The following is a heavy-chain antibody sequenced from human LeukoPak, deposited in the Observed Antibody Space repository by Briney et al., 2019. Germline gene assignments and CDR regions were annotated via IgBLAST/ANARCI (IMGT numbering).Heavy chain of an antibody. CDR3: TREGTASTGIGPYDF. J-gene: IGHJ4*02. D-gene: IGHD6-13*01. CDR1: GYNFTTFG. Sequence: ASVKVSCKASGYNFTTFGISWVRQPPGQGLEWLGCISGHNGNTKYIQNVQGRITMTTDTSASTAYMELRGLTSDDTAVYYCTREGTASTGIGPYDFWGQGTLVTVSS. V-gene: IGHV1-18*01. CDR2: ISGHNGNT.